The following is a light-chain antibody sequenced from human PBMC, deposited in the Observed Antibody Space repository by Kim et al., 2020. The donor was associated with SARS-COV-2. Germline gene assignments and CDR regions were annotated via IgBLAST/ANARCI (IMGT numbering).Light chain of an antibody. CDR2: KAS. J-gene: IGKJ1*01. V-gene: IGKV1-5*03. CDR1: QSIGSW. Sequence: SASIGDRVTITCRASQSIGSWLAWYQQKPGKAPNLLIYKASNLESEVPSRFSGSGSGTEFTLTISSLQPDDFATYYCHQYNTYRTFGQGTKVDIK. CDR3: HQYNTYRT.